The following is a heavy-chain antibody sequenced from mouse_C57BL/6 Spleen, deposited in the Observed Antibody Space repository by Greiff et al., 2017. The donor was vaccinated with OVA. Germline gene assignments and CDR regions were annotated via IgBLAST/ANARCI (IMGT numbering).Heavy chain of an antibody. CDR3: TRYHGSSRYYYAMDY. V-gene: IGHV1-15*01. Sequence: QVQLKQSGAELVRPGASVTLSCKASGYTFTDYEMHWVKQTPVHGLAWIGAIDPETGGTAYNQKFKGKAILTADKSSSTAYMELRSLTSEDSAVYYCTRYHGSSRYYYAMDYWGQGTSVTVSS. D-gene: IGHD1-1*01. CDR1: GYTFTDYE. J-gene: IGHJ4*01. CDR2: IDPETGGT.